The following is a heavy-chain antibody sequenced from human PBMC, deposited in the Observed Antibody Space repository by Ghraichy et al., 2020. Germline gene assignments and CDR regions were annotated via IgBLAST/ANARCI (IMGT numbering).Heavy chain of an antibody. CDR3: ARRSAALWYFDV. V-gene: IGHV3-23*01. J-gene: IGHJ2*01. Sequence: GGSLRLSCAGSGFIFSNHGMAWVRQFPGKGLEWVSFISASGINIYHADSVKGRFTISRDNSKNTVSLQMNTLRVDDTAVYYCARRSAALWYFDVWGRGTLVTVYS. CDR2: ISASGINI. CDR1: GFIFSNHG.